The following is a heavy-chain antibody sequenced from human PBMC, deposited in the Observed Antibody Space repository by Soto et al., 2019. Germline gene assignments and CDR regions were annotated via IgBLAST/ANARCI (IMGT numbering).Heavy chain of an antibody. CDR2: ISSSSSYI. CDR1: GFTFSSYS. Sequence: GGSLRLSCAASGFTFSSYSMNWVRQAPGKGLEWVSSISSSSSYIYYADSVKGRFTISRDNAKNSLYLQMNSLRAEDTAVYYCERVTGGPHAKTPFDYWGQGTLVTVSS. CDR3: ERVTGGPHAKTPFDY. V-gene: IGHV3-21*01. J-gene: IGHJ4*02.